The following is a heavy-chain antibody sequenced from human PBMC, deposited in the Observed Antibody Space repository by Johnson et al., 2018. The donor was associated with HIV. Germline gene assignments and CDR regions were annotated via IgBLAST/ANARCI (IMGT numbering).Heavy chain of an antibody. CDR2: INWSGGST. CDR3: ASVFRFMFGGFSSHVFDI. CDR1: GFTFDDYG. Sequence: VQLVESGGGVVRPGGSLRLSCAASGFTFDDYGMSWVRQAPGKGLEWVSGINWSGGSTGYADSVKGRFTISRDNAKNSLYLQMNSLRAEDTALYYCASVFRFMFGGFSSHVFDIWGQGTMVTVSS. D-gene: IGHD3-16*01. J-gene: IGHJ3*02. V-gene: IGHV3-20*04.